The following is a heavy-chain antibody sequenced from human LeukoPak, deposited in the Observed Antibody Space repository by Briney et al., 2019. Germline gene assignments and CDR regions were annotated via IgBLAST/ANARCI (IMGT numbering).Heavy chain of an antibody. CDR1: GGSISSYY. CDR2: TYYSGST. CDR3: ARDTGPPFEP. Sequence: SETLSLTCTVSGGSISSYYWSWIRQPPGKGLEWIGYTYYSGSTNYNPSLKSRVTISVDTSKNQFSLKLSSLTAADTAVYYCARDTGPPFEPWGQGTLVTVSS. V-gene: IGHV4-59*01. D-gene: IGHD2-8*02. J-gene: IGHJ5*02.